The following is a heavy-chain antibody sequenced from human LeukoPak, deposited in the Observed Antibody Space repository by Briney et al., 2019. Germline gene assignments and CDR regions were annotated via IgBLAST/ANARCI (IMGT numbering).Heavy chain of an antibody. Sequence: GGSLSLSCAASGFTFSTYSMNWVRQAPGKGLEWVSSISSGSTYKYYADSVKGRFTISRDNAKNSLYLQMNSLRAEDTAVYYCARGPKYIATTAGPNSFDYWGQGTLVTVSS. D-gene: IGHD6-13*01. J-gene: IGHJ4*02. CDR2: ISSGSTYK. V-gene: IGHV3-21*01. CDR1: GFTFSTYS. CDR3: ARGPKYIATTAGPNSFDY.